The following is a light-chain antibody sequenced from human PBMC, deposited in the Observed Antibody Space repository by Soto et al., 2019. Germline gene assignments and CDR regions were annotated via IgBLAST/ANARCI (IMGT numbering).Light chain of an antibody. CDR3: QQYGNSPA. V-gene: IGKV3-20*01. Sequence: EIGLTQSPGPLSLSPGERATLSCRASQSVSSGYLAWYQHKPGQAPRLLIYGASSRATAIPDRFSGSGSGTDFTLTISRLEPEDFAVYYCQQYGNSPAFGQGTKVDIK. CDR1: QSVSSGY. CDR2: GAS. J-gene: IGKJ1*01.